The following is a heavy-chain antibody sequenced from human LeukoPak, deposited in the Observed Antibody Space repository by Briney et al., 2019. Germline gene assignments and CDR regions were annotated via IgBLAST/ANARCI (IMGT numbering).Heavy chain of an antibody. V-gene: IGHV4-59*01. CDR2: IYYTGAT. J-gene: IGHJ4*02. D-gene: IGHD5-18*01. Sequence: SETLSLTCTVSGGSISSYYWSWIRLPPGKGLEWIGYIYYTGATYYNPSLKSRVTISLDTSKNQFSLKLSSVTAADAAVYYCARAGYSYGTGYYFDYWGQGALVTVST. CDR1: GGSISSYY. CDR3: ARAGYSYGTGYYFDY.